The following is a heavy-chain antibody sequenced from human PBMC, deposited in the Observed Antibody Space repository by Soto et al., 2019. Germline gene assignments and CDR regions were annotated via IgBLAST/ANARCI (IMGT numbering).Heavy chain of an antibody. Sequence: QVQLQESGPGLVKPSETLSLACTVSGGSISSYYWSWIRQPPGKGLEWIGYIYYSGSTNYNPSLKSRVTISVGTSKNQFSLKLSSVTAADTAVYYCARGSDTAMVTSLFDYWGRGTLVTVSS. CDR2: IYYSGST. D-gene: IGHD5-18*01. CDR3: ARGSDTAMVTSLFDY. V-gene: IGHV4-59*01. J-gene: IGHJ4*02. CDR1: GGSISSYY.